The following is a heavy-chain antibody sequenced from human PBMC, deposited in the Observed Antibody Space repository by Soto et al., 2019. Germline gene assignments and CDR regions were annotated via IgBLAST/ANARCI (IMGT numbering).Heavy chain of an antibody. CDR2: VYFSGST. CDR1: GGSISSYY. Sequence: PSETLSLTCTISGGSISSYYWSWIRQTPGKGLEWIGYVYFSGSTNYNPSLKSRVLISIDTSRNQFSLKLNSVTAADTAVYFCAREPYLPKARNDFWGQGTLVTVSS. V-gene: IGHV4-59*01. CDR3: AREPYLPKARNDF. J-gene: IGHJ4*02.